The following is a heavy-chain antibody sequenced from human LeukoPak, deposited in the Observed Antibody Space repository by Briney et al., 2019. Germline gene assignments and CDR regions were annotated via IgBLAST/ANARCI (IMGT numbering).Heavy chain of an antibody. Sequence: SETLSLTCAVYGGSFSGYYWSWIRQPPGKGLGWIGEINHSGSTNYNPSLKSRVTVSVDTSKNQFSLKLSSVTAADTAVYYCARLAAAGTSGFDYWGQGTLVTVSS. CDR3: ARLAAAGTSGFDY. D-gene: IGHD6-13*01. CDR1: GGSFSGYY. CDR2: INHSGST. V-gene: IGHV4-34*01. J-gene: IGHJ4*02.